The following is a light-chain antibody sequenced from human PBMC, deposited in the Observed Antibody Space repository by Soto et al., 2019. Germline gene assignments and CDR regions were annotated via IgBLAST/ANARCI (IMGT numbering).Light chain of an antibody. CDR2: GAS. CDR3: QQYGSSPWT. CDR1: QSVSSSY. Sequence: EIVLTQSPGTLSLSPGERATLSCMASQSVSSSYLAWYQQKPGQAPRLLIYGASSRATGIPDRFSGSGSGADFILSISRLEPEDFAVYYCQQYGSSPWTFGQGTKVDIK. V-gene: IGKV3-20*01. J-gene: IGKJ1*01.